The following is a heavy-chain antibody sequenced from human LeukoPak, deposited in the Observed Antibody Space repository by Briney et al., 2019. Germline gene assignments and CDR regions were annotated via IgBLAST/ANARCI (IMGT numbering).Heavy chain of an antibody. Sequence: GGSLRLSCGASGFTFSSYWMSWVRQAPGKGLEWVANIKQDGSEKYYVDSVKGRFTISRDNAKNSLYLQMNSLRAEDTAVYYCARVPSRGYSSGWWKGGNWFDPWGQGTLVTVSS. D-gene: IGHD6-19*01. CDR3: ARVPSRGYSSGWWKGGNWFDP. J-gene: IGHJ5*02. V-gene: IGHV3-7*01. CDR1: GFTFSSYW. CDR2: IKQDGSEK.